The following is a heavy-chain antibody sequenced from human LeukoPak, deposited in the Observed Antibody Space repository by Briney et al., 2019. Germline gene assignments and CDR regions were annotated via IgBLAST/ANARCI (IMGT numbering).Heavy chain of an antibody. CDR2: IDYRGST. D-gene: IGHD4-17*01. J-gene: IGHJ4*02. CDR1: GGSVSSSSYY. V-gene: IGHV4-61*01. CDR3: ARATYGSVFFDY. Sequence: SETLSLTCTVSGGSVSSSSYYWSWIRQPPGKGLEWIGYIDYRGSTNYNPSLKSRVAISVDTSKNQFSLKLSSVTAADTALYYCARATYGSVFFDYWGQGTLVTVSS.